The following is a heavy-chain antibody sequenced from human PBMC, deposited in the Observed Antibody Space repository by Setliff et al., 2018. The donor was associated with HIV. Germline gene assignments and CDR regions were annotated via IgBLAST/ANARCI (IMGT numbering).Heavy chain of an antibody. CDR2: ISAYNGKV. CDR3: AREGNFWRVFDP. CDR1: GYTFTSYG. J-gene: IGHJ5*02. D-gene: IGHD3-3*01. V-gene: IGHV1-18*01. Sequence: ASVKVSCKASGYTFTSYGINWVRQAPGQGLEWMGWISAYNGKVGYAQQLQGRVTLTIDTSTSTAYMELRSLRSEDTAVYYCAREGNFWRVFDPWGQGTLVTVSS.